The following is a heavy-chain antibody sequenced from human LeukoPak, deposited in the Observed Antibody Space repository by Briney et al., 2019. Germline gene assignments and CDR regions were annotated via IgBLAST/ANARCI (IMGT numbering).Heavy chain of an antibody. CDR2: ISSSSSYI. CDR1: GFTFNKYS. CDR3: ARARIAAAGTNFDY. D-gene: IGHD6-13*01. V-gene: IGHV3-21*01. Sequence: SGGSLRLSCVASGFTFNKYSMNWVRQAPGKGLEWVSSISSSSSYIYYADSVKGRFTISRDNAKNSLYLQMNSLRAEDTAVYYCARARIAAAGTNFDYWGQGTLVTVSS. J-gene: IGHJ4*02.